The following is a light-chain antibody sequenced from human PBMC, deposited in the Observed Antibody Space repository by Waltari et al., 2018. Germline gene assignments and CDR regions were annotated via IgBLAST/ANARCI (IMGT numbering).Light chain of an antibody. CDR2: AVS. CDR1: RTVTSH. CDR3: QQSYSSQRT. J-gene: IGKJ4*01. Sequence: IQMTQSPSSLSASVGDRLTVTCRASRTVTSHLHWYQQKSGKAPKLLIYAVSTLEPGVPSRVSGSGSVTDFNLTISSLQPEDFATYYCQQSYSSQRTFGGGTKVE. V-gene: IGKV1-39*01.